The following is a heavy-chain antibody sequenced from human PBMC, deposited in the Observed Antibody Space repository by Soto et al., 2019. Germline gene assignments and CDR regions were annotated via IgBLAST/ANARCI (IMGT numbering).Heavy chain of an antibody. D-gene: IGHD6-19*01. Sequence: QVQLQQSGPGLVRPSQTLSLTCAISGDSVSSNSATWNWIRQSPSRGLEWLGRTYYKSKWYNDYAVSVKSRITINPDTSKNQFSLQLNSVTPEDTAVYFCAKSEGSGWHYYFYGMDVWGQGTSVTVSS. CDR1: GDSVSSNSAT. J-gene: IGHJ6*02. CDR2: TYYKSKWYN. V-gene: IGHV6-1*01. CDR3: AKSEGSGWHYYFYGMDV.